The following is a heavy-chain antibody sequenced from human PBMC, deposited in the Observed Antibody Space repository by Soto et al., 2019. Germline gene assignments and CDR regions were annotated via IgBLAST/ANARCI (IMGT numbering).Heavy chain of an antibody. Sequence: ATVKVSCKASGYSFTDYHIHWVRQAPGQGLEWLGRINPKSGGTSTAQKFQGWVTMTTDTSISTASMELTRLTSDDTAIYYCARGDSTDCSNGVCSFFYNHDMDVWGQGTTVTVSS. D-gene: IGHD2-8*01. V-gene: IGHV1-2*04. CDR3: ARGDSTDCSNGVCSFFYNHDMDV. CDR2: INPKSGGT. CDR1: GYSFTDYH. J-gene: IGHJ6*02.